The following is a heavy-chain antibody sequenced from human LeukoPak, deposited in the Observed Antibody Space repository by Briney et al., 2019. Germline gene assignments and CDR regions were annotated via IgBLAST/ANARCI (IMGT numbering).Heavy chain of an antibody. CDR1: GFTFSSYA. CDR3: ARLISSSGGY. V-gene: IGHV3-30*04. J-gene: IGHJ4*02. Sequence: GRSLRLSSAASGFTFSSYAMHWVRQAPGKGLEWVAVISYDGSNKYYADSVKGRFTISRDNSKNTLYLQMNSLRAEDTAVYYCARLISSSGGYWGQGTLVTVSS. D-gene: IGHD6-19*01. CDR2: ISYDGSNK.